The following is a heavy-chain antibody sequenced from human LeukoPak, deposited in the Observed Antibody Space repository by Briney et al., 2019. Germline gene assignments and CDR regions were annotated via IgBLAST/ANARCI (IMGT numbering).Heavy chain of an antibody. Sequence: SETLSLTCTVSGGSISSYYWSWIRQPPGKGLEWIGYIYYSGSTNYNPSLKSRVTISVDTSKNQFSLKLSSVTAADTAVYYCARTMIVVGPFDPWGQGTLVTVSS. V-gene: IGHV4-59*01. J-gene: IGHJ5*02. CDR3: ARTMIVVGPFDP. CDR2: IYYSGST. CDR1: GGSISSYY. D-gene: IGHD3-22*01.